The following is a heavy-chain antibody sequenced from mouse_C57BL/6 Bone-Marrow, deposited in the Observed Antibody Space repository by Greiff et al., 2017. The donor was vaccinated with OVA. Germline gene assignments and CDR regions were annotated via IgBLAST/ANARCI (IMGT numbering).Heavy chain of an antibody. CDR1: GYTFTDYY. J-gene: IGHJ2*01. Sequence: VQLQQSGPELVKPGASVKISCKASGYTFTDYYMNWVKQSHGKSLEWIGDINPNNGGTSYNQKFKGKATLTVDKSSSTAYMELRSLTSEDSAVYYCARTGYYSNYETYYFDDWGQGTTLTVSS. CDR3: ARTGYYSNYETYYFDD. D-gene: IGHD2-5*01. CDR2: INPNNGGT. V-gene: IGHV1-26*01.